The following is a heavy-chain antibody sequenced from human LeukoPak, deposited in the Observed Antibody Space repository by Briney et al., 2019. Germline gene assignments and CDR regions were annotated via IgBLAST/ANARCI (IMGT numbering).Heavy chain of an antibody. Sequence: PGASVKVSCKASGYTFTSYYMHWVRQAPGQGLEWMGIINPSGGSTSYAQKFQGRVTMTRDTSTSTVYMELSSLKSEDTAVYYCTRSSGYDDGDYWGQGTLVTVSS. CDR3: TRSSGYDDGDY. J-gene: IGHJ4*02. CDR2: INPSGGST. V-gene: IGHV1-46*03. CDR1: GYTFTSYY. D-gene: IGHD5-12*01.